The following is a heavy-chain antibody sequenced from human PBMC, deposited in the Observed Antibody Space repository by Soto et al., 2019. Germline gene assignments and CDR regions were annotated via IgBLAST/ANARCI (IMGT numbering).Heavy chain of an antibody. D-gene: IGHD6-13*01. CDR3: ARVRGTAGKRYFDY. Sequence: KTSETLSLTCTVSGGSMIAYYWNWMRQPPGKGLQWIGYTYYSGSTTYNPPLKSRVTISVDSSKNQFSLKLDSVTPADTAVYYCARVRGTAGKRYFDYWGPGTLVTVSS. CDR1: GGSMIAYY. CDR2: TYYSGST. V-gene: IGHV4-59*01. J-gene: IGHJ4*02.